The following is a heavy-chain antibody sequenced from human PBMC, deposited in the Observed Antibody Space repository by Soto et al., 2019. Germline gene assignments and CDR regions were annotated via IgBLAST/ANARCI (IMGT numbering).Heavy chain of an antibody. CDR1: GFTFSSYA. CDR3: AKEGIPAAINYYGMDV. CDR2: ISGSGGST. J-gene: IGHJ6*02. D-gene: IGHD2-2*01. Sequence: EVQLLESGGGLVQPGGSLRLSCAASGFTFSSYAMSWVRQAPGKGLEWVSAISGSGGSTYYADSVKGRFTISRDNSKNTLYLQMNSLRAEDTAVYYCAKEGIPAAINYYGMDVWVHGTTVTVSS. V-gene: IGHV3-23*01.